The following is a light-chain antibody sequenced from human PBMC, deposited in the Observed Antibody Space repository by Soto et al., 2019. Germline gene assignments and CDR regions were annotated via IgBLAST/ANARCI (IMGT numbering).Light chain of an antibody. CDR2: NVS. J-gene: IGLJ1*01. V-gene: IGLV2-14*03. Sequence: SVLTRPASVSRSPGQSITISCPGTSSDVGGYNFVTWYQQHPGEAPKLMIHNVSSRASGVPNRFSGSKSGTTASLTISGLQAEDEADYYCCSYASSTSYVFGTGTKV. CDR1: SSDVGGYNF. CDR3: CSYASSTSYV.